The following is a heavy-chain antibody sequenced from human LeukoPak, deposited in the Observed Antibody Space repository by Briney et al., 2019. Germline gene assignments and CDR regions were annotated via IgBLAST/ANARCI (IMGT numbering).Heavy chain of an antibody. CDR3: AKARDFDFWSGYPNWFDP. V-gene: IGHV3-23*01. Sequence: LSGRSLRLSCAASGFTFSTYAMIWVRQAPGKGLEWVSGISGSGSSTYSADSVKGRILISRDNSKNTLYLQMNGLRAEDTAVYYCAKARDFDFWSGYPNWFDPWGQGTLVTVSS. CDR1: GFTFSTYA. CDR2: ISGSGSST. J-gene: IGHJ5*02. D-gene: IGHD3-3*01.